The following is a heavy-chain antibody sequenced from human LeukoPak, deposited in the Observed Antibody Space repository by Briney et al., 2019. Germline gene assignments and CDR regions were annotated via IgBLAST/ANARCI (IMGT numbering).Heavy chain of an antibody. CDR1: GFTFGNYA. V-gene: IGHV3-49*04. Sequence: GRSLRLSCTISGFTFGNYAMSWVRQAPGKGLEWVGFIRSKTYGGTTRYAASVKGRFTISRDDSKSIAYLQMNSLRTEDTAVYYCTREPYDILTGHFDYWGQGTLVTVSS. CDR3: TREPYDILTGHFDY. D-gene: IGHD3-9*01. CDR2: IRSKTYGGTT. J-gene: IGHJ4*02.